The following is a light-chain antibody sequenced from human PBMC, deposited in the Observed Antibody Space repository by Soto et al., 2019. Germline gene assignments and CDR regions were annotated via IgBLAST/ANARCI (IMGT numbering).Light chain of an antibody. V-gene: IGLV2-14*01. CDR2: EVS. J-gene: IGLJ2*01. CDR3: SSYTSSSTL. Sequence: QSALTQPASVSGSPGQSITISCTGTSSYVGGYNYVSWYQQHPGKAPKLMIYEVSNRPSGVSNRFSGSKSGNTASLTISGLQAEDEADYDCSSYTSSSTLFGGGTKRTVL. CDR1: SSYVGGYNY.